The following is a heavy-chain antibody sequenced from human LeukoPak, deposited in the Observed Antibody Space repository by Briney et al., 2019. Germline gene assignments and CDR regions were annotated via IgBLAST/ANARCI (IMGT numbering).Heavy chain of an antibody. CDR1: GYSISSGYY. D-gene: IGHD6-19*01. CDR2: IYHSGST. CDR3: ARHEGLARPFDY. Sequence: SETLSLTCTVSGYSISSGYYWGWIRQPPGKGLEWIGSIYHSGSTYYNPSLKSRVTISVDTSKNQFSLKLSSVTAADTAVYFCARHEGLARPFDYWGQGTLVPVSS. V-gene: IGHV4-38-2*02. J-gene: IGHJ4*02.